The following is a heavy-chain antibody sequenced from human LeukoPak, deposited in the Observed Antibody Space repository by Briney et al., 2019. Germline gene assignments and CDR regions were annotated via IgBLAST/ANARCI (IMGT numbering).Heavy chain of an antibody. V-gene: IGHV4-34*01. CDR1: GGSFSVYY. Sequence: SETLSLTCAVYGGSFSVYYWSWIRQPPGKGLEWIGEINHSGSTNYNPSLKSRVTISVDTSKNQFSLKLSSVTAADTAVYYCATIDSGSYRPIDYWGQGTLVTVSS. CDR2: INHSGST. CDR3: ATIDSGSYRPIDY. D-gene: IGHD1-26*01. J-gene: IGHJ4*02.